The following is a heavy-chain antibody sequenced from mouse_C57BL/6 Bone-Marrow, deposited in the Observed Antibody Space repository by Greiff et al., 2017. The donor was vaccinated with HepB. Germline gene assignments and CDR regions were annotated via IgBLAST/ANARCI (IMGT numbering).Heavy chain of an antibody. CDR1: GYTFTDYE. V-gene: IGHV1-15*01. J-gene: IGHJ2*01. D-gene: IGHD3-2*02. CDR3: TRGEAFDY. CDR2: IDPETGGT. Sequence: QVQLQQSGAELVRPGASVTLSCKASGYTFTDYEMHWVKQTPVHGLEWIGAIDPETGGTAYNQKFKGKAILTAEKSSSTAYMELRSLTSEDSAVYYCTRGEAFDYWGQGTTLTVSS.